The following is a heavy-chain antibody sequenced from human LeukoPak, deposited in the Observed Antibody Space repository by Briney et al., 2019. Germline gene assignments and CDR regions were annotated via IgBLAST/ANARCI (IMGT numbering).Heavy chain of an antibody. J-gene: IGHJ6*02. D-gene: IGHD3-3*01. CDR1: GYTFTSYY. CDR2: INPSGGST. CDR3: ARDKEVYDFWSGYSPSGMDV. V-gene: IGHV1-46*01. Sequence: EASVKVSCKASGYTFTSYYMHWVRQAPGQGLEWMGIINPSGGSTSYAQKFQGRVTMTRDTSTSTVYMELSSLRAEDTAVYYCARDKEVYDFWSGYSPSGMDVWGQGTTVTVSS.